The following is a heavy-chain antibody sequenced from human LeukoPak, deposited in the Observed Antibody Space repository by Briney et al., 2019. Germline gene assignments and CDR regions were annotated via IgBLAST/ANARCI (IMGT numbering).Heavy chain of an antibody. J-gene: IGHJ4*02. V-gene: IGHV3-11*01. CDR1: GFTFCDYY. Sequence: GSPRLSCLASGFTFCDYYMSSMRPAPGEGGEGVSSITNTGNTNSYADSVRGRFTISRDNARYSLCLQMNNLRADDTAVYYCAREFEERYISSFYSFFLWGQGTLVTVSS. CDR3: AREFEERYISSFYSFFL. D-gene: IGHD6-13*01. CDR2: ITNTGNTN.